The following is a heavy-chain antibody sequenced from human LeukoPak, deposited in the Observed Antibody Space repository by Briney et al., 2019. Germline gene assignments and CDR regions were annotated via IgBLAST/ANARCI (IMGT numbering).Heavy chain of an antibody. CDR3: ARGWESITRRPPPFDY. D-gene: IGHD2-2*01. J-gene: IGHJ4*02. V-gene: IGHV3-20*01. Sequence: PGGSLRLSCAASGFTFSSYWMSWVRQAPGKGLEWVSGINWNGGSTGYADSVKGRFTISRDNDRNSLYLQMNSLRAEDTALYHCARGWESITRRPPPFDYWGQGTLVTVSS. CDR2: INWNGGST. CDR1: GFTFSSYW.